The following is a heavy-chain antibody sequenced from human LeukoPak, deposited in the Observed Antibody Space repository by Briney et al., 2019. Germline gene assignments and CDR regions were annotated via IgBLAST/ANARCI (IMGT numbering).Heavy chain of an antibody. Sequence: ASQTLSLTCTVSGGSISSGDYYWSWIRQPPGKGLEWIGYIYYSGSTYYNPSLKSRVTISVDTSKYQFSLKLSSVTAADTAVYYCARDVNILGGGAERLRPYWYFDLWGRGTLVTVSS. D-gene: IGHD4-17*01. J-gene: IGHJ2*01. CDR2: IYYSGST. CDR1: GGSISSGDYY. V-gene: IGHV4-30-4*01. CDR3: ARDVNILGGGAERLRPYWYFDL.